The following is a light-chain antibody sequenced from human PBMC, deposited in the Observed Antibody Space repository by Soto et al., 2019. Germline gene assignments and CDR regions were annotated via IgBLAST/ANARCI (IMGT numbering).Light chain of an antibody. CDR2: AAS. J-gene: IGKJ1*01. CDR3: QQCFSLPPT. Sequence: DIQMTQSPSSLSASVGDRVTITCRASQSIDNYVSWYQQIPGKAPKLLIYAASNLQRGVPSRFSGSGSGTEFTLTISKLQPDDFAVYYCQQCFSLPPTFGHGTKVENK. CDR1: QSIDNY. V-gene: IGKV1-39*01.